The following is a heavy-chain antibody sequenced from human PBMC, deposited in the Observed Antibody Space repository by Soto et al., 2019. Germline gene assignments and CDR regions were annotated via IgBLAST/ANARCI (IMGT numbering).Heavy chain of an antibody. CDR2: VYYSGST. V-gene: IGHV4-39*01. Sequence: PSETLSLTCTVSGCSVTTSDYSWGWIRQPPGKGLKWIGSVYYSGSTHYNPSLESRVTLSVDTSKNQFSLKLNSVTAADTAVYYCARQWGNWYWAFNVWGQGTMVT. CDR1: GCSVTTSDYS. CDR3: ARQWGNWYWAFNV. D-gene: IGHD6-13*01. J-gene: IGHJ3*01.